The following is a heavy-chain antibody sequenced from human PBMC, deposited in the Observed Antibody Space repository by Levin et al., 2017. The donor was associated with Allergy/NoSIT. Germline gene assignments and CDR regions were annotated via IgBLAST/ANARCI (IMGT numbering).Heavy chain of an antibody. Sequence: GGSLRLSCAASGFTFSSYGMHWVRQAPGKGLEWVAVIWYDGSNKYYADSVKGRFTISRDNSKNTLYLQMNSLRAEDTAVYYCARYYYGSGSEDQDHYYYYGMDVWGQGTTVTVSS. D-gene: IGHD3-10*01. CDR2: IWYDGSNK. CDR1: GFTFSSYG. V-gene: IGHV3-33*01. CDR3: ARYYYGSGSEDQDHYYYYGMDV. J-gene: IGHJ6*02.